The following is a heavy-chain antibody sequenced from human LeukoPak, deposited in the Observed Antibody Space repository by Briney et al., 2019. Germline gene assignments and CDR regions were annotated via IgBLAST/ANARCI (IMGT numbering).Heavy chain of an antibody. Sequence: GGSLRLSCAASGFTFDDYAMHWVRQAPGKGLEWVSGISWNSGSIGYADSVKGRFTISRDNAKNSLYLQMNSLRAEDTALYYCAKGRWGYFTYWGQGTLVTVSS. CDR2: ISWNSGSI. D-gene: IGHD4-23*01. CDR3: AKGRWGYFTY. J-gene: IGHJ4*02. CDR1: GFTFDDYA. V-gene: IGHV3-9*01.